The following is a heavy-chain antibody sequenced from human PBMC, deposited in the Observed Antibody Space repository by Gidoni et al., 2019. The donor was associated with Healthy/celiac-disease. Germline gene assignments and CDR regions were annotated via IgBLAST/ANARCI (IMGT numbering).Heavy chain of an antibody. D-gene: IGHD4-17*01. CDR3: SNAPVTTPDY. CDR2: ISGSGGST. CDR1: GFTFSSYA. J-gene: IGHJ4*02. Sequence: EVQLLESGGGLVQPGGSLRLSCAASGFTFSSYAMSWVRQAPGKGLEWVSSISGSGGSTYYADSVKGRFTISRDNSKSTLYLQMNSLRAEDTAVYYCSNAPVTTPDYWGQGTLVTVSS. V-gene: IGHV3-23*01.